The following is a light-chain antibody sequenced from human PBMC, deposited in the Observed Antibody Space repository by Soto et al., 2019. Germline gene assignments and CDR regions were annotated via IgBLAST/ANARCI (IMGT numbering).Light chain of an antibody. V-gene: IGLV2-14*01. CDR1: SSDLATYNY. J-gene: IGLJ1*01. CDR2: QVT. CDR3: SSYTESSNYV. Sequence: QSALTQPASVSGSPGQSITISCTGTSSDLATYNYVSWYQQQPGKAPKLMIYQVTNRPSGVSNRFSGSRSGNTASLTISGLQAEDGADYYCSSYTESSNYVFGTGTKVTVL.